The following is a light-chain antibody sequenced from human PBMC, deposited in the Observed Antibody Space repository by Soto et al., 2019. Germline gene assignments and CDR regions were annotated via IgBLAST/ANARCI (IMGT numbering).Light chain of an antibody. CDR2: GAS. Sequence: EIVLTQSPGTLALSPGERAALSCRASQAISSSYLAWYQQKPGQAPRLLIYGASSRAAGIPDRFSGSGSGTDFTLTISRLEAEDFAVYYCQQYGSSRPWTFGQGTKVDIK. CDR3: QQYGSSRPWT. CDR1: QAISSSY. V-gene: IGKV3-20*01. J-gene: IGKJ1*01.